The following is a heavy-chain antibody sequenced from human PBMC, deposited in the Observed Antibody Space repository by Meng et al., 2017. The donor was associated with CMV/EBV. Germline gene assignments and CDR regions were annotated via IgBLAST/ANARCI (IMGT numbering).Heavy chain of an antibody. CDR1: GGTFSSYA. CDR3: AREPIYDSSGYYDFWSGYYLGRDYYYGMDV. J-gene: IGHJ6*02. Sequence: SVKVSCKASGGTFSSYAISWVRQAPGQGLEWMGGIIPIFGTANYAQKFQGRVTITTDESTSTAYMELSSLRSEDTAVYYCAREPIYDSSGYYDFWSGYYLGRDYYYGMDVWGQGTTVTVSS. V-gene: IGHV1-69*05. CDR2: IIPIFGTA. D-gene: IGHD3-3*01.